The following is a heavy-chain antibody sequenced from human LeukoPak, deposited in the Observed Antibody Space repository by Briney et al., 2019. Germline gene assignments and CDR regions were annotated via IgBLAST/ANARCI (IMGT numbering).Heavy chain of an antibody. CDR3: ARDHRGDDDFWSGYYTAYMGV. V-gene: IGHV1-8*03. D-gene: IGHD3-3*01. CDR1: GYTFTSYD. Sequence: ASVKVSCKASGYTFTSYDINWVRQATGQGLEWMGWMNPNSGNTAYAQKFQGRVTITRSTSISTAYMELSSLRSEDTAIYYCARDHRGDDDFWSGYYTAYMGVWGKGTTVTVSS. J-gene: IGHJ6*03. CDR2: MNPNSGNT.